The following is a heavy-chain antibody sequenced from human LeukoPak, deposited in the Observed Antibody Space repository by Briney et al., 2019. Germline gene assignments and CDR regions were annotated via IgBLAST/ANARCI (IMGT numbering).Heavy chain of an antibody. CDR3: ARGGYGLGSGGY. D-gene: IGHD3-10*01. CDR2: IIPNTGGT. J-gene: IGHJ4*02. Sequence: ASVKVSCKASGYTFTDHYIHWVRRAPGQGLEWTGWIIPNTGGTSFAQKFQGRVTMTRDTSISTAYMELSSLTPDDTAVYYCARGGYGLGSGGYWGQGTLVTVSS. V-gene: IGHV1-2*02. CDR1: GYTFTDHY.